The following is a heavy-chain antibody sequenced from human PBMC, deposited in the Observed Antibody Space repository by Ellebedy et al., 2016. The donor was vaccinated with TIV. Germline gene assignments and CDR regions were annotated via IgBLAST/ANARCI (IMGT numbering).Heavy chain of an antibody. CDR3: ARAPPSSGTLFY. CDR1: GGSISSGAYY. V-gene: IGHV4-31*03. D-gene: IGHD3-10*01. Sequence: SETLSLXXSVSGGSISSGAYYWTWIRQHPGKGLEWIGYIFTSGSTYYNPSLKSRITISVDTSKNQFSLKLSSVTAADTAFYYCARAPPSSGTLFYWGQGTLVTVSS. CDR2: IFTSGST. J-gene: IGHJ4*02.